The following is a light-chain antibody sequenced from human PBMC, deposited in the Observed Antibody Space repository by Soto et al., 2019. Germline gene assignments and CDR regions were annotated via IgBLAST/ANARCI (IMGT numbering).Light chain of an antibody. CDR3: QQYTNFPLT. J-gene: IGKJ4*01. CDR1: QTISSW. Sequence: DIQMTQSPSTLSGSVGDRVTITCRASQTISSWLAWYQQKPGKAPKLLIYKASTLKSGVPSRFSGSGSGTEFTLTISSLQPDDFATYYCQQYTNFPLTFGGGTKVDIK. CDR2: KAS. V-gene: IGKV1-5*03.